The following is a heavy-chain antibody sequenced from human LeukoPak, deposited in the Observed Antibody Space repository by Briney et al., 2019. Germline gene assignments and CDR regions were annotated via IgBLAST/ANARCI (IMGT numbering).Heavy chain of an antibody. Sequence: SETLSLTCTVSGGSISSSSYYWGWIRQPPGKGLEWIGSIYYSGSTYYNPSLKSRVTISVDTSKNQFSLKLSSVTAADTAVYYCARTGGKKVYYYYMDVWGKGTTVTVSS. D-gene: IGHD1-26*01. CDR2: IYYSGST. CDR1: GGSISSSSYY. V-gene: IGHV4-39*07. CDR3: ARTGGKKVYYYYMDV. J-gene: IGHJ6*03.